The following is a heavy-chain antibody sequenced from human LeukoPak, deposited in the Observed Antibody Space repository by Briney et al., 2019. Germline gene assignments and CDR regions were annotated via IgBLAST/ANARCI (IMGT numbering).Heavy chain of an antibody. V-gene: IGHV1-18*01. CDR3: AKGGSGGFGCGGSCYGFWDY. Sequence: ASVKVSCKASGYTFTSYGISWVRQAPGQGLEWMGWISAYNGNTNYAQKLQGRVTMTTDTSTSTAYMELRSLRSDDTAVYYCAKGGSGGFGCGGSCYGFWDYWGQGALVTVSS. CDR1: GYTFTSYG. D-gene: IGHD2-15*01. J-gene: IGHJ4*02. CDR2: ISAYNGNT.